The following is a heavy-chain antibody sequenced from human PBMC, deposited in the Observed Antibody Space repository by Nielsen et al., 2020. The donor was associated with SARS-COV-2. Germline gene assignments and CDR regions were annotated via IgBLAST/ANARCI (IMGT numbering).Heavy chain of an antibody. CDR2: IRRSGDTV. CDR3: AREQDDHLLDY. CDR1: GFTFSSYE. J-gene: IGHJ4*02. Sequence: GESLKISCAASGFTFSSYEMNWVRQAPGKGLEWLSCIRRSGDTVYYADSVKGRLTVSRDNAENSLFLLMNSLRAEDTAVYFCAREQDDHLLDYWGQGTLVTVSS. D-gene: IGHD1-14*01. V-gene: IGHV3-48*03.